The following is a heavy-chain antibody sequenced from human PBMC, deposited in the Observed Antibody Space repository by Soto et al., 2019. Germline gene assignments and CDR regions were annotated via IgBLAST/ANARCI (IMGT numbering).Heavy chain of an antibody. D-gene: IGHD2-8*01. CDR3: ARGYCTTNICDPWFDP. Sequence: GESLKISCTGVGYSFTSYWIGCVLRMPLKCLEWMGMIYPGDSDTRYSPSFQGQVTISADKSISTVYLQWSSLKASDTAMYYCARGYCTTNICDPWFDPWGQGTLVTVSS. V-gene: IGHV5-51*01. J-gene: IGHJ5*02. CDR1: GYSFTSYW. CDR2: IYPGDSDT.